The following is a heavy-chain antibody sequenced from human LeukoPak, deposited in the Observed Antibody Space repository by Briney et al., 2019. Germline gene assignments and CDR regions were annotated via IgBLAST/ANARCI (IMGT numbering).Heavy chain of an antibody. Sequence: GGSLRLSCAASGFTFSSSSMNSVRQAPGKGLEWGSYISSNSSHIYHAEYVKGRFTISRVNAKNSLYLQMNSLSGEDTAVYYCARSPYYYDSSGYPHDAFDIWGQGTMVAVSS. CDR3: ARSPYYYDSSGYPHDAFDI. CDR2: ISSNSSHI. CDR1: GFTFSSSS. J-gene: IGHJ3*02. V-gene: IGHV3-48*01. D-gene: IGHD3-22*01.